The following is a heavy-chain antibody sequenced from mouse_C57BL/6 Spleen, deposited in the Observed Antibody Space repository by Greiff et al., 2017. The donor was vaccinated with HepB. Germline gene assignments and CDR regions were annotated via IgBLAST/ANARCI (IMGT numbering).Heavy chain of an antibody. Sequence: QVTLKESGPGILQSSKTLSLTCSFSGFSLSTSGMGVSWIRQPSGKGLEWLAHSYWDDDKRYNPSLKSRLTISKDTSRNQVFLKITSVDTADTATYYWARSVYGSSYAMDYWGQGTSVTVSS. D-gene: IGHD1-1*01. CDR1: GFSLSTSGMG. J-gene: IGHJ4*01. CDR3: ARSVYGSSYAMDY. V-gene: IGHV8-12*01. CDR2: SYWDDDK.